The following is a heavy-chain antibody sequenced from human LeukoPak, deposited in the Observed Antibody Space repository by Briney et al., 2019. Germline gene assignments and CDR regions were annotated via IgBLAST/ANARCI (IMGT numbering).Heavy chain of an antibody. CDR3: ARDLAWGAFDY. D-gene: IGHD7-27*01. J-gene: IGHJ4*02. CDR1: GFTLSNAW. Sequence: GGSLRLSCAASGFTLSNAWMNWVRQAPGKGLEWVSGVSPPGGGTYYADSVKGRFTISRDDSRNTLSLQMNSLRVEDTAVYYCARDLAWGAFDYWGPGILVAVSS. V-gene: IGHV3-23*01. CDR2: VSPPGGGT.